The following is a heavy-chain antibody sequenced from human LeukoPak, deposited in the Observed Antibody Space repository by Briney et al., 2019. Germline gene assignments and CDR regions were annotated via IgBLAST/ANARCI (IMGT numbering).Heavy chain of an antibody. Sequence: GGSLRLSCAASGFTFSNAWMTWVRQAPGKGLEWVGRIKTKSDDGTTGYAAPVKGRFTISRDDSKNTLFLQMNSLRTEDTAVYYCTIDLGDKGDYWGQGTLVTVSS. V-gene: IGHV3-15*01. CDR3: TIDLGDKGDY. J-gene: IGHJ4*02. CDR2: IKTKSDDGTT. CDR1: GFTFSNAW. D-gene: IGHD4-17*01.